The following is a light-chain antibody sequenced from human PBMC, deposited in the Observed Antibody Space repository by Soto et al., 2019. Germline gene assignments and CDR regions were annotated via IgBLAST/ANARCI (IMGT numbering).Light chain of an antibody. Sequence: EIVVTQSPGTLSLSPGERATLSCRASQSIDSNYLYWYQQKPGQAPRLIISGASTRATGTPARFSGSGSGTDFTLTISSLQPEDFAVYYCQQDYNLPFTFGQGTRLEIK. CDR1: QSIDSNY. CDR2: GAS. J-gene: IGKJ5*01. CDR3: QQDYNLPFT. V-gene: IGKV3D-7*01.